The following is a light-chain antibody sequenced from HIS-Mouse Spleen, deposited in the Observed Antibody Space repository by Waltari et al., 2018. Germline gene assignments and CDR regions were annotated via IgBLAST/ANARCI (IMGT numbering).Light chain of an antibody. J-gene: IGKJ4*01. CDR1: QRFSSY. V-gene: IGKV3-11*01. CDR3: QQRSNWLT. CDR2: DAS. Sequence: EIVFTQSPATLSLSPGERATLSCRASQRFSSYLAWYQQKPGQAPRLLIYDASNRATGIPARFSGSGSGTDFTLTISSLEPEDFAVYYCQQRSNWLTFGGGTKVEIK.